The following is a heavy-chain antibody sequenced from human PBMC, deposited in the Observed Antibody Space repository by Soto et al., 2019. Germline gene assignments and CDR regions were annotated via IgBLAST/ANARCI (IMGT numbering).Heavy chain of an antibody. CDR2: ISSSSSTI. V-gene: IGHV3-48*01. Sequence: GGSLRLSCAASGFTFSSYSMNWVRQAPGKGLEWVSYISSSSSTIYYADSVKGRFTISRDNAKNSLYLQMNSLRAEDTAVYYCARVKPYYYYGMDVWGQGTTVTVSS. CDR1: GFTFSSYS. J-gene: IGHJ6*02. CDR3: ARVKPYYYYGMDV.